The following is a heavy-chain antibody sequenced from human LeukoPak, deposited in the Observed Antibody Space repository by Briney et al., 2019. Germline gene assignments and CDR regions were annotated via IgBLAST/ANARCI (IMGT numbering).Heavy chain of an antibody. D-gene: IGHD4-17*01. CDR3: ARQVNDYGDYEGYYFDY. CDR2: IYPGDSDT. CDR1: GYSFTSYW. V-gene: IGHV5-51*01. Sequence: GESLKISCQGSGYSFTSYWIGWVRQMPGKGLEWMGIIYPGDSDTRYSPSFQGQVTISADKSISTAYLQWSSLKASDTAMYYCARQVNDYGDYEGYYFDYWGQGTLVTVSS. J-gene: IGHJ4*02.